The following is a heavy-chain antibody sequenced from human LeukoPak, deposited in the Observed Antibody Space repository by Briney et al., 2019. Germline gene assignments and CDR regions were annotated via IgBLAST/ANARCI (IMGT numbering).Heavy chain of an antibody. V-gene: IGHV4-59*01. CDR3: ARGRVSSRTWYSTYYYYFYMDV. CDR1: GDSITMYY. J-gene: IGHJ6*03. D-gene: IGHD4-11*01. Sequence: SETLSLTCSVSGDSITMYYWTWIRQPPGKGLEWVGYVDHTRSTNFNPSLNGRVSISRDTSKNLFSLTLRSVTAADTAVYFCARGRVSSRTWYSTYYYYFYMDVWGKGTTVTVSS. CDR2: VDHTRST.